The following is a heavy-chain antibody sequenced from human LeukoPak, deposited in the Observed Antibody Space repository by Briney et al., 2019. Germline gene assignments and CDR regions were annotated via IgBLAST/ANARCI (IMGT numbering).Heavy chain of an antibody. CDR3: ARLTVPLRFDP. D-gene: IGHD2-2*01. CDR2: INHSGST. CDR1: GGSFSGYY. Sequence: PSETLSLTCAVYGGSFSGYYWSWIRQPPGKGLEWIGEINHSGSTNYNPSLKSRVTMSVDTSKNQFSLKLSSVTAADTAVYYCARLTVPLRFDPWGQGTLVTVSS. J-gene: IGHJ5*02. V-gene: IGHV4-34*01.